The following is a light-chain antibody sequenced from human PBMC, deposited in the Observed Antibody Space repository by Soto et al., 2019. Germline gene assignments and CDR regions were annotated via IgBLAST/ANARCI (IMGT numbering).Light chain of an antibody. J-gene: IGKJ1*01. CDR2: KAS. Sequence: DIQMTQSPSTLSASVGDRVTITCRASQYISSWLAWYQQKPGKAPKLLIYKASSLESGVPSRFSGSGSGTEFTLSISSLQPHDFATYYCQQYNSQRTFGQGTKVEI. V-gene: IGKV1-5*03. CDR1: QYISSW. CDR3: QQYNSQRT.